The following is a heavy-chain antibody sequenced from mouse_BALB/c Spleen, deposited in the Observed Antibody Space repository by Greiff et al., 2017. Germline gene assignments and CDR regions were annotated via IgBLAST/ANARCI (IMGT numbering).Heavy chain of an antibody. CDR2: ISSGGST. CDR3: ARSYRGYFDV. J-gene: IGHJ1*01. V-gene: IGHV5-6-5*01. D-gene: IGHD2-14*01. Sequence: EVKVVESGGGLVKPGGSLKLSCAASGFTFSSYAMSWVRQTPEKRLEWVASISSGGSTYYPDSVKGRFTISRDNARNILYLQMSSLRSEDTAMYYCARSYRGYFDVWGAGTTVTVSS. CDR1: GFTFSSYA.